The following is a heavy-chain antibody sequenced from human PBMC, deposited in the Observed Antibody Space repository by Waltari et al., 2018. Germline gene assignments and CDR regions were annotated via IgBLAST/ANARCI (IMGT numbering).Heavy chain of an antibody. Sequence: QVQLVQSGAEVKKPGSSVKVSCKASGGTFSSYAISWVRQAPGQGLEWMGGRIPIFGTATYAQKFQGRGPITADESTSTAYMELSSLRSEDTAVYYCASYRGGGKGIGYWGQGTLVTVSS. CDR1: GGTFSSYA. D-gene: IGHD2-15*01. V-gene: IGHV1-69*13. J-gene: IGHJ4*02. CDR3: ASYRGGGKGIGY. CDR2: RIPIFGTA.